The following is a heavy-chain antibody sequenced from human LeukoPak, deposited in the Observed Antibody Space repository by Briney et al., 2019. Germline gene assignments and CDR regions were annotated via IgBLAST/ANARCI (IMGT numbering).Heavy chain of an antibody. Sequence: LPGGSLRLSCAASGSTFSSYGKHWVRQAPGKGLEWVAVIWYDGSNKYYADSVKGRFTISRDNAKNSLYLQMNSLRVEDTAVYYCSRDLYGSGSYSHFDYWSQGTLVTVSS. CDR3: SRDLYGSGSYSHFDY. V-gene: IGHV3-33*01. CDR2: IWYDGSNK. CDR1: GSTFSSYG. D-gene: IGHD3-10*01. J-gene: IGHJ4*02.